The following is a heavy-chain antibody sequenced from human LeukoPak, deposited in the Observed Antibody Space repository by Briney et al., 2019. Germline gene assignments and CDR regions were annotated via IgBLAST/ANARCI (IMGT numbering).Heavy chain of an antibody. CDR3: AREFMRVTAFDI. D-gene: IGHD2-21*02. CDR1: GYTFSDNY. CDR2: INPHGGGT. V-gene: IGHV1-2*02. Sequence: ASVKVSCTASGYTFSDNYIHWVRQAPGPGLEWMGWINPHGGGTNYGENFQGRVTLTRDTSISTAYMDLSSLISDDTAVYYCAREFMRVTAFDIWGQGTMVTVSS. J-gene: IGHJ3*02.